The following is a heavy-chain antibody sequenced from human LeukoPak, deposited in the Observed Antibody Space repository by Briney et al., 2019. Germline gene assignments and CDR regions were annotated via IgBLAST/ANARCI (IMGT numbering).Heavy chain of an antibody. J-gene: IGHJ6*03. D-gene: IGHD6-13*01. V-gene: IGHV1-24*01. CDR3: ATGRTRTPYSSIWSRYYYYMDV. CDR1: GYTLTELC. Sequence: ASVKVSCKVSGYTLTELCMHWVRQAPGKGLEWMGAFDPEDGETIYAKKFQGIGTITEDTSTDTAYMELSSLRSEDTAVYYCATGRTRTPYSSIWSRYYYYMDVWGKGTTVTVSS. CDR2: FDPEDGET.